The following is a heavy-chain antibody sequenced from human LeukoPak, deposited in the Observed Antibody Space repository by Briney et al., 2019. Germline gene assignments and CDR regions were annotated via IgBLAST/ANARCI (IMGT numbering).Heavy chain of an antibody. V-gene: IGHV1-69*01. Sequence: SVKVSCKASGGTFSSYAISWVRQAPGQGLEWMGGIIPIFGTANYAQKFQGRVTITADESTSTAYMELSSLRSEDTAVYYCARAGPSGAGDYAYWGQGTLVTVSS. CDR1: GGTFSSYA. J-gene: IGHJ4*02. CDR3: ARAGPSGAGDYAY. D-gene: IGHD4-17*01. CDR2: IIPIFGTA.